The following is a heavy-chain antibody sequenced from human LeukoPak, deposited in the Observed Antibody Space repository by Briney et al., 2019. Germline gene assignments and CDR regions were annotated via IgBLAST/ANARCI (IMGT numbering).Heavy chain of an antibody. CDR1: GFSFNSNW. J-gene: IGHJ6*03. Sequence: GGSLRLSCAASGFSFNSNWMSWVRQAPGKGLEWVANINQDGRRTYYVDSVKDRFSISRDNAKNSLYLQVNSLGAEDTAVYYCARDVDYIDVWGKGTTVTVSS. D-gene: IGHD2-21*01. V-gene: IGHV3-7*01. CDR3: ARDVDYIDV. CDR2: INQDGRRT.